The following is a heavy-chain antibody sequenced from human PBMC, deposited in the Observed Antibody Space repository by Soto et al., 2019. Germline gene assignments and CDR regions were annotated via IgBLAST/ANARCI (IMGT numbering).Heavy chain of an antibody. CDR2: IYYSGST. Sequence: QVQLQESGPGLVKPSQTLSLTCTVSGGSISSGGYYWSWIRQHPGKGLEWIGYIYYSGSTYYNPSLKTRVTISLDTSKTRFSLKLSSVTGADTVVYYCAREGDYCSGGSCYRWLDPWGQGTLVTVSS. CDR1: GGSISSGGYY. V-gene: IGHV4-31*03. D-gene: IGHD2-15*01. J-gene: IGHJ5*02. CDR3: AREGDYCSGGSCYRWLDP.